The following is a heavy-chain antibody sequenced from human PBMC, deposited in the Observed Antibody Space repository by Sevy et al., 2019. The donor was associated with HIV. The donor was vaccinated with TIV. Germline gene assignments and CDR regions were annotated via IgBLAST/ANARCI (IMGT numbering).Heavy chain of an antibody. CDR2: ISAYNGNT. Sequence: ASVKVSCKASGYTFTSYGISWVRQAPGQGLEWMGWISAYNGNTNYAQKLQGRDTMTTDTSTSTAYMELRSLRSDDTAVYYCARVGGYDFWSGSLEYYYYYGMDVWGQGTTVTVSS. J-gene: IGHJ6*02. D-gene: IGHD3-3*01. CDR1: GYTFTSYG. CDR3: ARVGGYDFWSGSLEYYYYYGMDV. V-gene: IGHV1-18*01.